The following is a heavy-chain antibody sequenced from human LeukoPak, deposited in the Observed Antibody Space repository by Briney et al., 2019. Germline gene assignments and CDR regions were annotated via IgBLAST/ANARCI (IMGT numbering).Heavy chain of an antibody. Sequence: GGSLRLSCAASGFTLSSYWMSWVRQAPGKGLEWVANIKQDGGERYYVDSLKGRVSISRDNAKNSLYLQMNSLTAEDTAVYYCAREDNSAYNYWGQGILVTVAS. CDR2: IKQDGGER. D-gene: IGHD4-11*01. V-gene: IGHV3-7*01. J-gene: IGHJ4*02. CDR3: AREDNSAYNY. CDR1: GFTLSSYW.